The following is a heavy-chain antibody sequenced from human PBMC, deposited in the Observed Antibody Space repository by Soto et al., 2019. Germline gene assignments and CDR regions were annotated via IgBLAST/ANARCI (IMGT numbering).Heavy chain of an antibody. V-gene: IGHV4-59*01. Sequence: SETLSLTWIVSGGSLSSYYWSWIRQPPGKGLEWIGYIYYSGSTNYNPSLKSRVTISVDTSKNQLSLKLSSVTAADTAVYYCARVTRRGNWFDPWGQGTLVTVSS. CDR3: ARVTRRGNWFDP. J-gene: IGHJ5*02. CDR1: GGSLSSYY. D-gene: IGHD3-3*01. CDR2: IYYSGST.